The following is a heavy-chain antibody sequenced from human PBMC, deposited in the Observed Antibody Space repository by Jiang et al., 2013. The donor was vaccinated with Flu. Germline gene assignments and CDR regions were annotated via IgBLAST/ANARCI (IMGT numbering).Heavy chain of an antibody. CDR2: IFYSGST. V-gene: IGHV4-31*03. CDR1: GDSISSGSNY. D-gene: IGHD2-8*02. Sequence: GPGLVKSSQTLSLTCTVSGDSISSGSNYWSWIRQHPGKGLEWIGYIFYSGSTYYNPSLKSRVMISVDTSKNQLSLELNSVTVADTGVYFCARVGVYWTFDSWGQGTLVSVSS. J-gene: IGHJ4*02. CDR3: ARVGVYWTFDS.